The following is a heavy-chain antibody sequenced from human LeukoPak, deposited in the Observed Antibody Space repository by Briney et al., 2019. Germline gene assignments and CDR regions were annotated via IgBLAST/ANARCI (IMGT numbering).Heavy chain of an antibody. J-gene: IGHJ5*02. CDR3: ASGGYCSSTTCYPNWFDP. Sequence: PSETLSLTCTVSGGSISSYYWSWIRQPAGKGLEWIGRIYTSGSTKYNPSLKSRVTMSVDTSKNQFSLKLSFVTAADTAVYYCASGGYCSSTTCYPNWFDPWGQGTLVTVSS. CDR2: IYTSGST. D-gene: IGHD2-2*01. V-gene: IGHV4-4*07. CDR1: GGSISSYY.